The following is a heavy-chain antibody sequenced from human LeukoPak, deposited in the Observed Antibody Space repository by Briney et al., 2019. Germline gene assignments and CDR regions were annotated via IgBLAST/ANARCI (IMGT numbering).Heavy chain of an antibody. CDR1: GFTFNNYA. Sequence: GGSLRLSCAASGFTFNNYAMSWVRQAPGKGLEWVSVFSGGVSTTYYADSVKGRLTISRDNSKNMLYLQMNSLRVEDTAVYYCAKAPQRSCGGVRCYPFDYWGQGALVTVSS. CDR2: FSGGVSTT. D-gene: IGHD2-15*01. J-gene: IGHJ4*02. V-gene: IGHV3-23*01. CDR3: AKAPQRSCGGVRCYPFDY.